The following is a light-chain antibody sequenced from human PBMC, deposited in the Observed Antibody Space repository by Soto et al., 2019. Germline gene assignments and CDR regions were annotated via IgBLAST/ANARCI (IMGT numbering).Light chain of an antibody. J-gene: IGKJ4*01. CDR1: QSVLYRSNNKNY. V-gene: IGKV4-1*01. Sequence: DIVMTQSPDSLAVSLDERATINCESSQSVLYRSNNKNYLAWYQQKPGQPPKLLIYWASTRESGVPDRFSGSGSGTDFTLTISSLQAEDVAVYYCQEYSSTPLTFGGGTNVDIK. CDR3: QEYSSTPLT. CDR2: WAS.